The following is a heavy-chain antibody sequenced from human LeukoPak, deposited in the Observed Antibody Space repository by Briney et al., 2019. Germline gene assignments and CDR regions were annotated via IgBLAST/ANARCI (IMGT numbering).Heavy chain of an antibody. J-gene: IGHJ6*03. CDR2: IYTSGST. D-gene: IGHD1-14*01. V-gene: IGHV4-61*02. CDR1: GGSISSGSYY. Sequence: SETLSLTCTVSGGSISSGSYYWSWIRQPAGKGLEWIGRIYTSGSTNYNPSLKSRVTISYTSKNQFSLKLNSVTAADTAVYYCARFPGGAEYRHYYYMDVWGKGTTVTVSS. CDR3: ARFPGGAEYRHYYYMDV.